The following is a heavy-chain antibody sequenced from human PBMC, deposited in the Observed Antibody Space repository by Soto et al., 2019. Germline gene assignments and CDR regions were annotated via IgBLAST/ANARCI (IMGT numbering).Heavy chain of an antibody. CDR2: ISSNGGST. D-gene: IGHD2-15*01. CDR1: GFTFSSYA. Sequence: PVGSLRLSCSASGFTFSSYAMHWVRQAPGKGLEYVSAISSNGGSTYYADSVKGRFTISRDNSKNTLYLQMSSLRAEDTAVYYCVKTYAAATRYYFDYWGQGTLVTVSS. J-gene: IGHJ4*02. V-gene: IGHV3-64D*06. CDR3: VKTYAAATRYYFDY.